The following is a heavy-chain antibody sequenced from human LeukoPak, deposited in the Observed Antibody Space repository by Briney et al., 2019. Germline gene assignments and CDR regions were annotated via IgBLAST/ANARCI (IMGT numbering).Heavy chain of an antibody. D-gene: IGHD1-26*01. J-gene: IGHJ3*02. CDR2: IYTSGST. CDR3: ARELGYSGSYRDAFDI. CDR1: GGSISSSSYY. Sequence: SETLSLTCTVSGGSISSSSYYWSWIRQPAGKGLEWIGRIYTSGSTNYNPSLKSRVTISVDTSKNQFSLKLSSVTAADTAVYYCARELGYSGSYRDAFDIWGQGTMVTVSS. V-gene: IGHV4-61*02.